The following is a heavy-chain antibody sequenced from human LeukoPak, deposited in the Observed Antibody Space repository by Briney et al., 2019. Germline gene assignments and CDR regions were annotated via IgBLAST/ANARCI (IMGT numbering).Heavy chain of an antibody. D-gene: IGHD6-19*01. CDR2: IGGGGPTT. Sequence: GGFLRLSCAASGFTFSTYAMSWVRQAPAKGLEWVSTIGGGGPTTDYADSVKDRFTISRDNSKNTLYLQMNSLRAEDTAVYFCARGFLGGTDQYFDSWGQGTLVTVSS. CDR3: ARGFLGGTDQYFDS. J-gene: IGHJ4*02. V-gene: IGHV3-23*01. CDR1: GFTFSTYA.